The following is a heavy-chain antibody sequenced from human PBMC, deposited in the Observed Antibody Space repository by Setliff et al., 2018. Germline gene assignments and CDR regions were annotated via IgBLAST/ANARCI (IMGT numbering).Heavy chain of an antibody. CDR1: GVSIANTASY. CDR3: VREGYSEYFQD. D-gene: IGHD1-1*01. Sequence: PSETLSLTCNVSGVSIANTASYWSWIRQPPGKGLEWIGYVYYSGTAYYNPSLKSRVTVIVDTSKNQLSLTLSSVTAADTAVYYCVREGYSEYFQDWGRGTLVTVSS. J-gene: IGHJ1*01. V-gene: IGHV4-61*08. CDR2: VYYSGTA.